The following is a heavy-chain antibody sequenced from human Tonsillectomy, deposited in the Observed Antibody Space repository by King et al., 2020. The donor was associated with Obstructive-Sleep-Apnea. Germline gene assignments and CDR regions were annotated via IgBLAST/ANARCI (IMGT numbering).Heavy chain of an antibody. CDR2: ISYDGSNK. CDR3: AKGLYTDALLWFGGYGMDV. D-gene: IGHD3-10*01. Sequence: HVQLVESGGGVVQPGRSLRLSCAASGFTFSSYGMHWVRQAPGKGLEWVAVISYDGSNKYYADSVKGRFTISRDNSKNTLYLQMNSLRAEDTAVYYCAKGLYTDALLWFGGYGMDVWGQGTTVTVSS. V-gene: IGHV3-30*18. J-gene: IGHJ6*02. CDR1: GFTFSSYG.